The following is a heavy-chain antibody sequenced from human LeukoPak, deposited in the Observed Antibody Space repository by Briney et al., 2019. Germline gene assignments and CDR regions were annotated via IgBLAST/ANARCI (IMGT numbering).Heavy chain of an antibody. CDR1: GFTVSSNY. CDR2: IYSGGST. D-gene: IGHD6-13*01. V-gene: IGHV3-53*01. J-gene: IGHJ5*02. CDR3: ARVRKYSSSPFDP. Sequence: GGSLRLSCAASGFTVSSNYMSWVRQAPGKGLEWVSVIYSGGSTYYADSVKGRFTISRDNSKNTLYLQMNSLRAEDTAVCYCARVRKYSSSPFDPWGQGTLVTVSS.